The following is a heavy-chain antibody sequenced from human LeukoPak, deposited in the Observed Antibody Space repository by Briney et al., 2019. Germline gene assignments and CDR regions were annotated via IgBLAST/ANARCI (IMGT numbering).Heavy chain of an antibody. CDR1: GFTFSSYA. CDR3: AKDPPSIAVAIDDAFDI. CDR2: ISGSGGTT. J-gene: IGHJ3*02. D-gene: IGHD6-19*01. Sequence: GGSLRLSCAASGFTFSSYAMNWVRQAPGKGLEWVSGISGSGGTTYYADSVKGRFTISRDNSKNTLYLQMNSLRAEDTAVYYCAKDPPSIAVAIDDAFDIWGQGTMVTVSS. V-gene: IGHV3-23*01.